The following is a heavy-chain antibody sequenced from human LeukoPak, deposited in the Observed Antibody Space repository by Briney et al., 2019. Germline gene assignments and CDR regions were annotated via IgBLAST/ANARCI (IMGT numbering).Heavy chain of an antibody. D-gene: IGHD6-13*01. J-gene: IGHJ4*02. CDR1: GFTFSSHW. V-gene: IGHV3-7*03. CDR2: LKQDGSEK. Sequence: GGSLRLSCAASGFTFSSHWMSWVRQAPGKGLEWVANLKQDGSEKYYVDSVKGRFTISRDNAKNSLYLQMNSLRADDTAVYYCARDLPIAAAGTDLIDYWGQGTLVTVSS. CDR3: ARDLPIAAAGTDLIDY.